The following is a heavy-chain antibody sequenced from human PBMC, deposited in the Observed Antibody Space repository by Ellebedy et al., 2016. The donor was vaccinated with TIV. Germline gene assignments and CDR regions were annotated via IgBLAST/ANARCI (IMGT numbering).Heavy chain of an antibody. J-gene: IGHJ4*02. CDR3: AGPDY. V-gene: IGHV1-69*13. Sequence: SVKVSXKASRGTFSTYTFSWVRQAPGQGLEWMGGIIPIFGTANYAQKFQGRVTITADESTTTAYMELSSLRSEDTAMYYCAGPDYWGQGTLVTVSS. CDR2: IIPIFGTA. CDR1: RGTFSTYT.